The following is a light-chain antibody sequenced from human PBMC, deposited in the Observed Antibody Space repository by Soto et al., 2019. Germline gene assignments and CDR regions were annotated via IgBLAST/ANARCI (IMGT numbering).Light chain of an antibody. V-gene: IGLV1-40*01. Sequence: QSVVTQPPSVSGAPGQRVSISCSGSSSNIGAGFDVHWYQQFPGAAPKLLIYSDVNRPSGVPYRFSGSKSGTSATLGITGFQTGDEADYYCGSWDSSLSAYVFGTGTKVTVL. CDR1: SSNIGAGFD. CDR3: GSWDSSLSAYV. J-gene: IGLJ1*01. CDR2: SDV.